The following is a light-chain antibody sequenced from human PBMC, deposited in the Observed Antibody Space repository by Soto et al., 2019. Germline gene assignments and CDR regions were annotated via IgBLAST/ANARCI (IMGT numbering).Light chain of an antibody. CDR2: GTS. J-gene: IGKJ4*01. V-gene: IGKV3-20*01. CDR1: QSVSSSY. Sequence: IVLTQSPGTLSLSPGERATLSCRASQSVSSSYLVWYQQRPVQPPRLLIYGTSTRAAAISDRCSGSGSGTDFTLTIYRLKPFYSAPSSCQHYGISALASGGGT. CDR3: QHYGISALA.